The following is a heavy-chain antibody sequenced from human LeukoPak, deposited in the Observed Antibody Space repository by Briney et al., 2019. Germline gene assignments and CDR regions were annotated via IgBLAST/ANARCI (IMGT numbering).Heavy chain of an antibody. CDR2: INPSGGST. D-gene: IGHD4-17*01. V-gene: IGHV1-46*01. J-gene: IGHJ4*02. Sequence: GASVKVSCKASGYTFTSYYMXWVRQAPGQGLEWMGIINPSGGSTSYAQKFQGRVTMTRDTSTSTVYMELSSLRPEDTAVYYCARDETTVTTSLGYWGQGTLVTVSS. CDR3: ARDETTVTTSLGY. CDR1: GYTFTSYY.